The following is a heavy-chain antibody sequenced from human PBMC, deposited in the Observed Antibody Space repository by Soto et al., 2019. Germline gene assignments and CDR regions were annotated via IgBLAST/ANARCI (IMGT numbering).Heavy chain of an antibody. CDR3: ARDSRDGYNYLDY. Sequence: EVPLVESGGGLIQPGGSLRLSCAASGFTVSSNYMSWVRQAPGKGLEWVSVIYSGGSTYYADSVKGRFTISRDNSKNTLYLQMNSLRAEDTAVYYCARDSRDGYNYLDYWGQGTLVTVSS. CDR2: IYSGGST. V-gene: IGHV3-53*01. J-gene: IGHJ4*02. CDR1: GFTVSSNY. D-gene: IGHD5-12*01.